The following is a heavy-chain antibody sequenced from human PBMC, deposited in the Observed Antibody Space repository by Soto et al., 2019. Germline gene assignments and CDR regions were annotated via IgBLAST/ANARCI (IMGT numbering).Heavy chain of an antibody. CDR1: GFTFDEYA. Sequence: EVQLVESGGAVEQPGGSLRLSCAASGFTFDEYAMQWVRQAPGKGLEWVSLISWDGSNRYYADSVQGRFTISRDNSKYSLDLQMNSLRPDDTALYFCAKDISRGPTKNYDFWSGPESWGQGTLLTVSS. V-gene: IGHV3-43D*04. CDR3: AKDISRGPTKNYDFWSGPES. D-gene: IGHD3-3*01. CDR2: ISWDGSNR. J-gene: IGHJ5*02.